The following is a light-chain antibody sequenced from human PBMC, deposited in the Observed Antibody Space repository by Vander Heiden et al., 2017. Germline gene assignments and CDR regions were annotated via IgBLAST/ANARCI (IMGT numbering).Light chain of an antibody. CDR1: QSISRH. CDR2: AVS. CDR3: RLRASNPPG. Sequence: DIQMTHPPSSLSAFVGDRVTITSRASQSISRHLNWYQQKPGQAPKLLIYAVSSFQSAVPSRISGSGSARAFTLTIIRLLPADFATYYCRLRASNPPGFGGGTKVEIK. V-gene: IGKV1-39*01. J-gene: IGKJ4*01.